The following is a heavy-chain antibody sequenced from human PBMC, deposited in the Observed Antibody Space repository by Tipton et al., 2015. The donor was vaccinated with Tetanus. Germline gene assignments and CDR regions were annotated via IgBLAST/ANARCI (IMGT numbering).Heavy chain of an antibody. Sequence: WIRQAPGKGLEWVANIKEDGSEMYYADSVKGRFTISRDNARNSLSVHMNSLTAEDTAVYYCARLRVYCSTACYSREDYWGQGPLVTVSS. CDR3: ARLRVYCSTACYSREDY. J-gene: IGHJ4*02. CDR2: IKEDGSEM. V-gene: IGHV3-7*01. D-gene: IGHD2/OR15-2a*01.